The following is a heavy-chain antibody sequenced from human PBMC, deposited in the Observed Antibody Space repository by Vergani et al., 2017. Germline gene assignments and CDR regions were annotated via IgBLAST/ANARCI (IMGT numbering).Heavy chain of an antibody. Sequence: QVQLQESGPGLVKPSETLSLTCTVSGGSISSYYWSWIRQPAGKGLEWIGRIYTSGGTNYNPSLKSRVTMSVDTSKNQFSLKLSSVTAADTAVYYCARESWYSSSYYYYYYMDVWGKGTTVTVSS. CDR1: GGSISSYY. D-gene: IGHD6-13*01. CDR3: ARESWYSSSYYYYYYMDV. J-gene: IGHJ6*03. CDR2: IYTSGGT. V-gene: IGHV4-4*07.